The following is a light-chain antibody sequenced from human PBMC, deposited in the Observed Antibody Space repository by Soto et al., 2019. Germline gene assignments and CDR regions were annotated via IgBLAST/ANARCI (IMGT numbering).Light chain of an antibody. V-gene: IGLV1-51*01. Sequence: QSVLRPTPAVGTALGQGGSSSCSDNSSNIGNNYVSWYQQLPGTAPKLLIFEVNKRPSGVSNRFSGSKSGNTASLTISGLKVEDEADYHCCSSGGTPPYVLATGTKVNAL. J-gene: IGLJ1*01. CDR3: CSSGGTPPYV. CDR2: EVN. CDR1: SSNIGNNY.